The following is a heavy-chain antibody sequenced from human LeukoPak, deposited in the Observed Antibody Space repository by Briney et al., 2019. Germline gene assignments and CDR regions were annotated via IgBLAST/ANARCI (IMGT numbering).Heavy chain of an antibody. CDR1: GYTFTSYD. CDR3: ARCGGYDYGDCFSYYYYYMDV. Sequence: GASVKVSCKASGYTFTSYDINWVRQATGQGLEWMGWMNPNSGNTGYAQKFQGRVTMTRNTSISTAYMELSSLRSEDTAVYYCARCGGYDYGDCFSYYYYYMDVWGKGTTVTVSS. CDR2: MNPNSGNT. J-gene: IGHJ6*03. V-gene: IGHV1-8*01. D-gene: IGHD4-17*01.